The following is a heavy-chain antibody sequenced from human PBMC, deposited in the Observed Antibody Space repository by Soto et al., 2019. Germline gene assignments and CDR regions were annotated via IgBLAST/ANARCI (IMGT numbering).Heavy chain of an antibody. CDR2: INPSGGSI. V-gene: IGHV1-46*01. D-gene: IGHD6-13*01. CDR3: ARDDEGIASPGGLQH. CDR1: GYTFTSYY. J-gene: IGHJ1*01. Sequence: QVQLVQSGAEVKKPGASVKVSCKASGYTFTSYYMHWVRQAPGQGLEWVGIINPSGGSISDAQKFQGSVIMSRATSTGTVYMELSSLRSEDTAVYYCARDDEGIASPGGLQHWGQGTLVTVSS.